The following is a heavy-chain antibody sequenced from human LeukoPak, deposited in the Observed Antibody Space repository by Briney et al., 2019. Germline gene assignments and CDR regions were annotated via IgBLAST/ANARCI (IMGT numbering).Heavy chain of an antibody. J-gene: IGHJ5*02. CDR3: ARQHAVQGSSWSPLGVVRKNWFDP. Sequence: SETLSLTCTVSGGSISSSSYYWGWIRQPPGKGLEWIGTIYYSGSTYYNPSLKSRVTISVDTSKNQFSLKLSSVTAADTAVYYCARQHAVQGSSWSPLGVVRKNWFDPWGQGTLVTVSS. CDR2: IYYSGST. V-gene: IGHV4-39*01. D-gene: IGHD6-13*01. CDR1: GGSISSSSYY.